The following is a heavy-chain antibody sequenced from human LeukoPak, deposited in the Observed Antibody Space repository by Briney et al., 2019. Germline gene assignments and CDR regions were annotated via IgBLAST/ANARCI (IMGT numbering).Heavy chain of an antibody. J-gene: IGHJ6*03. CDR2: IYYSGST. Sequence: SETLSPTCTVSGGPIISYYWSWIRQPPGKGLEWIGYIYYSGSTNYNPSLKSRVTISVETSKNQFSLKLSSVTAADTAVYYCARDPAYDSSGYSYYYYMDDWGKGTLVTVSS. CDR1: GGPIISYY. D-gene: IGHD3-22*01. V-gene: IGHV4-59*01. CDR3: ARDPAYDSSGYSYYYYMDD.